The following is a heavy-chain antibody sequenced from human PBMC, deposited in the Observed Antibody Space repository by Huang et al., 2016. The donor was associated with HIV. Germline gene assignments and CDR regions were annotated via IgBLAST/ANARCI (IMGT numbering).Heavy chain of an antibody. J-gene: IGHJ4*02. CDR1: GFTFGNYG. Sequence: EVQFVESGGGLVKPGRSLRLSCTASGFTFGNYGMSWFRQAPGKGLEWVGFIRSEDYSETTEYAASVKGRFTSSRDDAKSIAYLQMNSLKPEDTAVYYCTRDSVYPNYYDGSGFYFDYWGQGTLVTVSS. D-gene: IGHD3-22*01. V-gene: IGHV3-49*05. CDR3: TRDSVYPNYYDGSGFYFDY. CDR2: IRSEDYSETT.